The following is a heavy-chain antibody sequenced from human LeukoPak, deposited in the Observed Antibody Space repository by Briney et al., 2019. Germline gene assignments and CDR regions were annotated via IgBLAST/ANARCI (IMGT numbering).Heavy chain of an antibody. CDR1: GCPIRSYH. CDR2: IYYSGST. V-gene: IGHV4-59*01. D-gene: IGHD2-2*01. CDR3: ARDRGYCSSTSCYGGGSYYYGMDV. J-gene: IGHJ6*02. Sequence: SEPVSLPCTVSGCPIRSYHWSGLPRPPGKGLVGIGYIYYSGSTNYTPSIKSRVTIAVDTSKNQFSLKLSSVTAAETAVYYCARDRGYCSSTSCYGGGSYYYGMDVRGQGTTVTVSS.